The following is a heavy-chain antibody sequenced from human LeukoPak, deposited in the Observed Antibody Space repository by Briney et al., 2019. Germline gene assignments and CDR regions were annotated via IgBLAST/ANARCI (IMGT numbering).Heavy chain of an antibody. J-gene: IGHJ4*02. CDR2: ISGSGVTT. D-gene: IGHD1-7*01. CDR1: GFTFSNYG. Sequence: GGSLRLSCAASGFTFSNYGMSWVRQAPGKGLEWVSAISGSGVTTYYADSVKGRFTISRDNSKHTLYLQMNSLRAEDTAVYYCAKLELRTFDYWGQGTLVTVSS. CDR3: AKLELRTFDY. V-gene: IGHV3-23*01.